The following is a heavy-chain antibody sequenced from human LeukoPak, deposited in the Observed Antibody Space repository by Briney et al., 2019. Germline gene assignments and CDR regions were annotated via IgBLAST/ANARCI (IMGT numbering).Heavy chain of an antibody. V-gene: IGHV3-74*01. CDR2: INSDGSST. CDR1: GFTFSSYW. Sequence: GGSLRLSCAASGFTFSSYWMHWVRQAPGKGLVWVSRINSDGSSTSYADSVKGRFTISRDNAKNTLYLQMNSLRAEDTAVYYCAKKSDYYYYYMDVWGKGTTVTVSS. CDR3: AKKSDYYYYYMDV. J-gene: IGHJ6*03.